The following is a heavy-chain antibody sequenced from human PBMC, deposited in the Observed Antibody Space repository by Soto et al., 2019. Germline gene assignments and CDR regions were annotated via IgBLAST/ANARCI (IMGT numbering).Heavy chain of an antibody. CDR3: AREGSGGGFDI. J-gene: IGHJ3*02. CDR2: IASTGDP. V-gene: IGHV3-13*04. CDR1: GFTFSSFD. Sequence: PGGSLRLSCVASGFTFSSFDMHWVRQISGKGLEWASSIASTGDPYYPVSVEGRFTISRENAKNSLYLLINSLRIGDTAVYYCAREGSGGGFDIWGQGTVVTVS. D-gene: IGHD3-10*01.